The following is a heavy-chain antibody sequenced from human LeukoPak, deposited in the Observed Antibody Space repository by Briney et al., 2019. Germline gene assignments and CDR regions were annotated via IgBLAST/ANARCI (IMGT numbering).Heavy chain of an antibody. D-gene: IGHD1-26*01. CDR2: MSSNGGTT. J-gene: IGHJ4*02. V-gene: IGHV3-64*01. Sequence: GGSLRLSCAASGFTFSSYAMHWVRQAPGKGLEYVSAMSSNGGTTDYANSVKGRFTISRDNSENTLYLQMGSLRAEDMAVYYCARVGDVGPFDYWGQGTLVTVSS. CDR3: ARVGDVGPFDY. CDR1: GFTFSSYA.